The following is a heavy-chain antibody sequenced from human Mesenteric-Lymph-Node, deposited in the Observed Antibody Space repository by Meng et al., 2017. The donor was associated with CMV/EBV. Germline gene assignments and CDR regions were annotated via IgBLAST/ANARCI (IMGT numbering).Heavy chain of an antibody. D-gene: IGHD5-24*01. CDR1: GGTCSRYA. J-gene: IGHJ4*02. Sequence: CCKASGGTCSRYAISWVRRARGQGVGWMGGIIPIFGTANYAQKFQGRVTITTDESTSTAYMELSSLRSEDTAVYYCARARRPYYFDYWGQGTLVTVSS. CDR2: IIPIFGTA. CDR3: ARARRPYYFDY. V-gene: IGHV1-69*05.